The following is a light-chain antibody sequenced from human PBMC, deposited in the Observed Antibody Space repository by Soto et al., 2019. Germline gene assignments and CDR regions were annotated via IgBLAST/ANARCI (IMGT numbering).Light chain of an antibody. V-gene: IGLV2-23*02. J-gene: IGLJ2*01. CDR1: SSDVGNYYL. CDR3: CSYAGSGTFVA. CDR2: EAT. Sequence: QSALTQPASVSGSPGQSITISCTGTSSDVGNYYLVSWYQRHPGKAPKLMIYEATKRPSGVSNRFSGSKSGNTASLTISGLQGEDEADYYCCSYAGSGTFVAFGGGTKLTVL.